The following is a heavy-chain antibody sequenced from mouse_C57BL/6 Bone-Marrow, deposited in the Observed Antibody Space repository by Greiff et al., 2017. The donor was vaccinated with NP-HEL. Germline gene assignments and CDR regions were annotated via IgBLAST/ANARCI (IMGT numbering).Heavy chain of an antibody. CDR2: ISNLAYSI. D-gene: IGHD2-1*01. Sequence: EVKLMESGGGLVQPGGSLKLSCAASGFTFSDYGMAWVRQAPRKGPEWVAFISNLAYSIYYADTVTGRFTISRANAKNTLYLEMSSLKSEDTAMDYCARPPYGNYAWFAYWGQGTLVTVSA. CDR1: GFTFSDYG. J-gene: IGHJ3*01. V-gene: IGHV5-15*01. CDR3: ARPPYGNYAWFAY.